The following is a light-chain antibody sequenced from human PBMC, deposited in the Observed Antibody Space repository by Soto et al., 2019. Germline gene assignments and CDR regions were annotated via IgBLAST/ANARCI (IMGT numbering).Light chain of an antibody. CDR2: EVS. CDR3: GAYATGPTFV. J-gene: IGLJ1*01. CDR1: SSGFDTYNS. V-gene: IGLV2-14*01. Sequence: QSALTQPASVSGSPGQSITVSCTGTSSGFDTYNSVSWYQQHPGKAPRLIIYEVSNRPSGVSNRFSGSKSGNTASLTISGLQAEDEAEYYCGAYATGPTFVFGSATKVT.